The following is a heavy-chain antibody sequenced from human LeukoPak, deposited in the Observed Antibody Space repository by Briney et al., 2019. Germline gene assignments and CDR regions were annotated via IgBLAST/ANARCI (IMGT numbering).Heavy chain of an antibody. J-gene: IGHJ4*02. D-gene: IGHD2-2*02. CDR1: GYTFTCYD. CDR3: ARDCSRTSCYTRFDY. Sequence: GASVKVSCKASGYTFTCYDINWMRQATGQGLEWMGWMNPNSGNTGYAQKFQGRVTITRDTSISTAYMELSGLRSEDTAVYFCARDCSRTSCYTRFDYWGQGTLVTVSS. V-gene: IGHV1-8*01. CDR2: MNPNSGNT.